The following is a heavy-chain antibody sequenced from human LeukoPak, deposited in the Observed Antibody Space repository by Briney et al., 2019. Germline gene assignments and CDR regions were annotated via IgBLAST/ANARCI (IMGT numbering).Heavy chain of an antibody. Sequence: SQTLSLTCTVSGGSISSYYWSWIRQPPGKRLEWIGYIYYSGSTSYNPSLKSRVTISVDTSKNQISLKLSSVTAADTAVYYCARDLGVMVRAFDIWGQGTMVTVSS. CDR2: IYYSGST. CDR3: ARDLGVMVRAFDI. D-gene: IGHD5-18*01. CDR1: GGSISSYY. J-gene: IGHJ3*02. V-gene: IGHV4-59*01.